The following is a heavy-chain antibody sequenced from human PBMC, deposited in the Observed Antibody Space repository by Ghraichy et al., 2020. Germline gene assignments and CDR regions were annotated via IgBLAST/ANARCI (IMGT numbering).Heavy chain of an antibody. J-gene: IGHJ4*02. CDR2: ISSRSTGI. CDR1: GFTFSIYS. D-gene: IGHD6-19*01. V-gene: IGHV3-48*02. Sequence: GSLRLSCTASGFTFSIYSINWVRQAPGKGLEWVSYISSRSTGIYYADSVRGRFTISRDNAKNSLSLQMNSLRDEDTAVYYCARGGSDWSGFDYWGQGTPVTVSS. CDR3: ARGGSDWSGFDY.